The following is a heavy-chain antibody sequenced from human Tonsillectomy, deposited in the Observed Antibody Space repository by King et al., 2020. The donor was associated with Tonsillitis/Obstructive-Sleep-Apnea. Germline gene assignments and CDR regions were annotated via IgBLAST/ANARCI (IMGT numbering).Heavy chain of an antibody. CDR1: GGSIRSYY. J-gene: IGHJ4*02. CDR3: ARTAYGDFLFDY. D-gene: IGHD4-17*01. CDR2: IYASGTT. Sequence: QLQESGPGLVRPSETLSLTCTVSGGSIRSYYWSWIRQPARKGLEWIGRIYASGTTNYNPSLKSRVTMSVDTSKNQFSLKLSSLTAADTAVYYCARTAYGDFLFDYWGQGTLVTVSS. V-gene: IGHV4-4*07.